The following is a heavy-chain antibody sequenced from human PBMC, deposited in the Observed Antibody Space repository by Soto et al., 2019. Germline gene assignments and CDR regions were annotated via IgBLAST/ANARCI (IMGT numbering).Heavy chain of an antibody. CDR3: ASSRVALPADGMDV. D-gene: IGHD3-3*01. Sequence: ASVKVSCKASGYTFTSYCISWVRQAPGQGLEWMGWISAYNGNTNYAQKLQGRVAMTTDTSTITAYMELRSLRSDDTAVYYCASSRVALPADGMDVWGQGTTVTVSS. V-gene: IGHV1-18*01. J-gene: IGHJ6*02. CDR2: ISAYNGNT. CDR1: GYTFTSYC.